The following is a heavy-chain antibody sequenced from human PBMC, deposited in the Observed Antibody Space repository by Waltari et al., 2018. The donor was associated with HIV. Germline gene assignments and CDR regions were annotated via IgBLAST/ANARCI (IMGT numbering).Heavy chain of an antibody. V-gene: IGHV3-23*01. J-gene: IGHJ1*01. CDR3: ANLFIVGSSWTGYFQH. Sequence: EVQLLESGGGLVQPGGSLRLSCAASRFTFSSYAMGWVRQAPGKGLGWVSAISGSGSSTYYADSVKGRFTISRDNSKNTLYLQMNSLRAEDTAVYYCANLFIVGSSWTGYFQHWGQGTLVTVSS. CDR2: ISGSGSST. D-gene: IGHD6-13*01. CDR1: RFTFSSYA.